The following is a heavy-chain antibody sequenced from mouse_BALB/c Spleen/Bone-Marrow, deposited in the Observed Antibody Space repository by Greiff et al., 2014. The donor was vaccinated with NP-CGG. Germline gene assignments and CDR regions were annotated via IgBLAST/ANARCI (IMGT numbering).Heavy chain of an antibody. Sequence: LQQSGAELVKPRASVKMSCKASGYTFTSYNMHWVKQTPGQGLEWIGAIYPGNGDTSYNQKFKGKATLTADKSSSTAYMQLSSLTSEDSAVYYCARGDGYDSYYFDYWGQGTTLTVSS. CDR1: GYTFTSYN. D-gene: IGHD2-2*01. CDR3: ARGDGYDSYYFDY. CDR2: IYPGNGDT. J-gene: IGHJ2*01. V-gene: IGHV1-12*01.